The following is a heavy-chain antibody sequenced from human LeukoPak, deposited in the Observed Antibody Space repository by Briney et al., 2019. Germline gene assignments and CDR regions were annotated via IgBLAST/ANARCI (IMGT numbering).Heavy chain of an antibody. J-gene: IGHJ6*02. D-gene: IGHD1-26*01. CDR3: ARTLYSGSYLVGLSYYYGMDV. Sequence: GASVKVSCKASGYTFTSYGISWVRQAPGQGLEWMGWISAYNGNTNYAQKLQGRVTMTTDTSTSTAYMELRSLRSDDTAVYYCARTLYSGSYLVGLSYYYGMDVWGQGTTVTVSS. V-gene: IGHV1-18*01. CDR1: GYTFTSYG. CDR2: ISAYNGNT.